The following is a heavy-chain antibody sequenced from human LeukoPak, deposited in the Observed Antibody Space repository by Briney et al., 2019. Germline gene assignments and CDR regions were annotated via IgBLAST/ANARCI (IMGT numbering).Heavy chain of an antibody. CDR3: ARDGGGDYYFYMDV. D-gene: IGHD3-16*01. J-gene: IGHJ6*03. CDR2: INEDGSEK. CDR1: GFIVSRCW. V-gene: IGHV3-7*01. Sequence: GGSLRLSCAASGFIVSRCWMSWVRQAPGKGLEWVANINEDGSEKDYVDSVKGRFTISRDNAKNSLCLQMTSLRAEDTAVYYCARDGGGDYYFYMDVWGKGTTVTVSS.